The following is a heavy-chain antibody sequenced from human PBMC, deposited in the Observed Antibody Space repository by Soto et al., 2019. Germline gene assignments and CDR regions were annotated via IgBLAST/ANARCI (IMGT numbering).Heavy chain of an antibody. V-gene: IGHV4-30-2*01. Sequence: QLQLQESGAGLVKPSQTLSLTCTDSGASISSSCYSWSWIRRPPGKVLEWMGYIYHSGSTYYNPSLTGRINTSVDRPKLQFPRKPRSVTAADTAVYDCARRRGFPNYYGMDVWGQGPTVTVSS. CDR2: IYHSGST. CDR1: GASISSSCYS. D-gene: IGHD5-12*01. CDR3: ARRRGFPNYYGMDV. J-gene: IGHJ6*02.